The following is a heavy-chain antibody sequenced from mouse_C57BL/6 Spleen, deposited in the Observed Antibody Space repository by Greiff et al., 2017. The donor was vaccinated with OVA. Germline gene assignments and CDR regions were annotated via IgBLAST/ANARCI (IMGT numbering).Heavy chain of an antibody. J-gene: IGHJ4*01. D-gene: IGHD1-1*01. CDR2: ISDGGSYT. CDR3: AREGDYGSSYGYAMDY. Sequence: EVKLMESGGGLVKPGGSLKLSCAASGFTFSSYAMSWVRQTPEKRLEWVATISDGGSYTYYPDNVKGRFTLSRDNAKNNLYLQMSHLKSEDTAKYYCAREGDYGSSYGYAMDYWGQGTSVTVSS. V-gene: IGHV5-4*01. CDR1: GFTFSSYA.